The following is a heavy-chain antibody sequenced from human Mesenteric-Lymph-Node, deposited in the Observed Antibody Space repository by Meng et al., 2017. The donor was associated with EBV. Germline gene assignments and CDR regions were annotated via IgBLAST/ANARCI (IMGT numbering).Heavy chain of an antibody. V-gene: IGHV4-30-2*01. CDR3: ARSFNGDWPFFDL. D-gene: IGHD4-17*01. CDR2: IYHSGPS. Sequence: QVHLQDAGSGLVEPSKTLSLTCAVSGNSVSNGDYSWSWIRQPSGKGLEWIGHIYHSGPSYYNPSLRSRVSISLDRAKNEFSLMLNSVTAADTAFYYCARSFNGDWPFFDLRGRGTLVTVSS. J-gene: IGHJ2*01. CDR1: GNSVSNGDYS.